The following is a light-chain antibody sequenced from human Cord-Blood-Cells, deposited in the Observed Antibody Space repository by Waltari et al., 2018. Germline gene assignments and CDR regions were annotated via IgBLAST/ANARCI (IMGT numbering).Light chain of an antibody. V-gene: IGKV1-39*01. J-gene: IGKJ4*01. Sequence: DIQMTQSPSSLSASVGDRVTITCRASQSISSYLNWYQQKPGKAPRLLIYAASSLQSGVPSRFSGSGSGTDFTLTISSRQPEDFATYYCQQSYSTPLTFGVGTKVEIK. CDR1: QSISSY. CDR2: AAS. CDR3: QQSYSTPLT.